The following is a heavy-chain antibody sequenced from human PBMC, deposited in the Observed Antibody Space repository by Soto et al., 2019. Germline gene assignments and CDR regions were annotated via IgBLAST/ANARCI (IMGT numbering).Heavy chain of an antibody. CDR3: ARAGGWRLTEGYLHY. Sequence: QVQLQESGPGLVKPSQTLSLTCTVSGGFISSGGYYWSWIRQHPGKGLEWIGYIYYSGSTYYNPSLKSRVTISVDTSKNQFSRKLSSVTAADTAVYYGARAGGWRLTEGYLHYWGQGTQVTVSS. D-gene: IGHD3-16*01. V-gene: IGHV4-31*03. CDR1: GGFISSGGYY. CDR2: IYYSGST. J-gene: IGHJ1*01.